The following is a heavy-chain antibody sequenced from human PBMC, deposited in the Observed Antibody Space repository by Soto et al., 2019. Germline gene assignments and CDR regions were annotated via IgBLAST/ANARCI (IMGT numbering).Heavy chain of an antibody. CDR3: AREGTNYYVTGTPTDWFDP. CDR1: GDSTNSGDYY. D-gene: IGHD3-10*01. V-gene: IGHV4-30-4*08. CDR2: IHYSGST. Sequence: SSETLSLTCTVSGDSTNSGDYYWTWIRQPPGKGLEWIGNIHYSGSTYYNPSLKSRVTISVDTSEKQFSLKLSSVTAADTAVYYCAREGTNYYVTGTPTDWFDPWGQGTLVTVSS. J-gene: IGHJ5*02.